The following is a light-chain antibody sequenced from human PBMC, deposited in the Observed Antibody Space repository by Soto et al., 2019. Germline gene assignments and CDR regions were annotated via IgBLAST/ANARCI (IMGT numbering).Light chain of an antibody. CDR2: KAS. V-gene: IGKV1-5*03. J-gene: IGKJ4*01. CDR1: QNINTW. CDR3: QLYNSY. Sequence: DIQMTQSPSALSASVGDRVTITCRASQNINTWLAWYQQKPGKAPKVLIYKASSLESGVPSRFSGSGSGTEFTLTISSLQPDDFATYYCQLYNSYFGGGTKVEIK.